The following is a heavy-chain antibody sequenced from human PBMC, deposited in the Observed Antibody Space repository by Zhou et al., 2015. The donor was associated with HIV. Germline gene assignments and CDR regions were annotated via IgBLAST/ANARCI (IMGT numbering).Heavy chain of an antibody. Sequence: QVQLVQSGAEVKKPGASVKVSCKASGYTFTSYGISWVRQAPGQGLEWMGWISAYNGNTNYAQKLQGRVTMTTDTSTSTAYMELRSLRSDDTAVYYCARDYYPYDFWSGYPLTHYYYYYGMDVWGQGP. J-gene: IGHJ6*02. CDR1: GYTFTSYG. CDR2: ISAYNGNT. CDR3: ARDYYPYDFWSGYPLTHYYYYYGMDV. V-gene: IGHV1-18*01. D-gene: IGHD3-3*01.